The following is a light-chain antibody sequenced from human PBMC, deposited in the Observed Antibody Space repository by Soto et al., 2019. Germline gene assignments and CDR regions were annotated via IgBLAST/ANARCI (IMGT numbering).Light chain of an antibody. V-gene: IGLV1-44*01. CDR2: SNN. CDR3: AAWDDSLNGWV. CDR1: RSNIGSNT. Sequence: QSVLTQPPSASGTPGQRVTISCSGSRSNIGSNTVNWYQQLPGTAPKLLIYSNNQRPSGVPDRFSGSKSGTSASLAISGLLSEDEADYYCAAWDDSLNGWVFGGGTKLTVL. J-gene: IGLJ3*02.